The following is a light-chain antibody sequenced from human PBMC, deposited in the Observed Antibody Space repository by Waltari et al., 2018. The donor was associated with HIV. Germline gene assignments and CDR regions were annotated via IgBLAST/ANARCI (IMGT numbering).Light chain of an antibody. V-gene: IGLV1-44*01. CDR3: ASWDDTLGVV. CDR1: PSNIGNNS. CDR2: SNS. J-gene: IGLJ2*01. Sequence: QSVLTQPPSASGTPGQSVTIPCSGSPSNIGNNSVNWYQQFPGSAPKLLLYSNSQRPLGVPDRLSGSKSGSSASLAISGPQADDEAHYYCASWDDTLGVVFGGGTTLTVL.